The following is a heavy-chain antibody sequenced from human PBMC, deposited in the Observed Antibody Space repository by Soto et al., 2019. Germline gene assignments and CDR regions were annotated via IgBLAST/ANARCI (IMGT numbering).Heavy chain of an antibody. CDR3: VRGRYCSGGSCYLDY. J-gene: IGHJ4*02. Sequence: GGSLRLSCAASGFTFTTYWMNWVRQAPGKGLEWVASIKQDGSEEFFVDSVKGRFTISRDNAKNSLYLQMNSLRAEDTAVYFCVRGRYCSGGSCYLDYWGRGALVTVSS. CDR2: IKQDGSEE. V-gene: IGHV3-7*01. CDR1: GFTFTTYW. D-gene: IGHD2-15*01.